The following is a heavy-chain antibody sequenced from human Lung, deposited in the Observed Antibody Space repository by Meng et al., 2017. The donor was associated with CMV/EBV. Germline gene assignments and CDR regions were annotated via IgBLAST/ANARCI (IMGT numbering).Heavy chain of an antibody. CDR1: GFTFSSYW. V-gene: IGHV3-7*01. D-gene: IGHD3-3*01. Sequence: SCAASGFTFSSYWMSWVRQAPGKGLEWVANIKQDGSEKYYVDSVKGRFTISRDNAKNSLYLQMNSLRAEDTAVYYCARPVPAYDFWSGYYPYYYYYGRDVWXQGTXVNGAS. J-gene: IGHJ6*02. CDR2: IKQDGSEK. CDR3: ARPVPAYDFWSGYYPYYYYYGRDV.